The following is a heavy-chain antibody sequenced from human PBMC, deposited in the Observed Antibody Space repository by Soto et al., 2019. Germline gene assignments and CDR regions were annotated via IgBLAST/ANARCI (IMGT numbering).Heavy chain of an antibody. D-gene: IGHD3-3*01. Sequence: PSETLSLTCTVSGGSISSGDYYWSWIRQPPGKGLEWIGYIYYSGSTYYNPSLKSRVTISVDTSKNQFSLKLSSVTAADTAVYNCARAGVWSGYVRGNGHFDYWGQGTLVTVSS. CDR1: GGSISSGDYY. V-gene: IGHV4-30-4*01. CDR3: ARAGVWSGYVRGNGHFDY. CDR2: IYYSGST. J-gene: IGHJ4*02.